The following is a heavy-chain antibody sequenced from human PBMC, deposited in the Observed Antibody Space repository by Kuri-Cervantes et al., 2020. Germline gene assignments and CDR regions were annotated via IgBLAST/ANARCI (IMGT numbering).Heavy chain of an antibody. CDR2: INHSGST. Sequence: SETLSLTCAVYGGSFSGYYWSWIRQPPGQGLEWIGEINHSGSTNYNPSLKSRVTISVDTSKNQFSLKLSSVTAADTAVYYCASAMIDIDLEYFQHWGQGTLVTVSS. J-gene: IGHJ1*01. D-gene: IGHD3-22*01. V-gene: IGHV4-34*01. CDR3: ASAMIDIDLEYFQH. CDR1: GGSFSGYY.